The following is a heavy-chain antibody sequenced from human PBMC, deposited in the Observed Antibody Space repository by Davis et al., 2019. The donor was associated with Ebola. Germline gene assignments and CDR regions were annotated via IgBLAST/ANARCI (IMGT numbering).Heavy chain of an antibody. CDR1: GFTFSIYS. CDR2: ISSSSSYI. D-gene: IGHD3-3*01. V-gene: IGHV3-21*01. J-gene: IGHJ4*02. CDR3: ARDPFTIFGVGAYDY. Sequence: GGSLRLSCAASGFTFSIYSMNWVRQAPGKGLEWVSSISSSSSYIYYADSVKGRFTISRDNAKNSLYLQMNSLRAEDTAVYYCARDPFTIFGVGAYDYWGQGTLVTVSS.